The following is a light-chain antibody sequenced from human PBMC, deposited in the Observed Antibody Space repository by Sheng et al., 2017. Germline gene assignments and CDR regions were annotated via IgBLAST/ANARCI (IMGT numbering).Light chain of an antibody. CDR1: RGIYNS. Sequence: DIHMTQSPSSLSASVGDRVTITCRASRGIYNSLAWYQQKPGKSPKLLLHAASKLETGVPTPGSVAVDLGTDYTLTISGLQPEDFATYYCQQYYDHPPLTFGGGTKVRSN. V-gene: IGKV1-NL1*01. J-gene: IGKJ4*02. CDR3: QQYYDHPPLT. CDR2: AAS.